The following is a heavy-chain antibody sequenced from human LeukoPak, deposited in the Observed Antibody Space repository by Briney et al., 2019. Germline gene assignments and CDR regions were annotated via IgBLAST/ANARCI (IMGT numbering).Heavy chain of an antibody. J-gene: IGHJ5*02. CDR2: IYHSGST. D-gene: IGHD2-21*02. CDR1: GGSISSSNW. V-gene: IGHV4-4*02. Sequence: SETLSLTCAVSGGSISSSNWWSWVRQPPGKGLEWIGEIYHSGSTYYNPSLKSRITISIDTSKNQFSLKLSSVTAADTAMYYCARAIYGDGNWFDPWGQGTLVTVSS. CDR3: ARAIYGDGNWFDP.